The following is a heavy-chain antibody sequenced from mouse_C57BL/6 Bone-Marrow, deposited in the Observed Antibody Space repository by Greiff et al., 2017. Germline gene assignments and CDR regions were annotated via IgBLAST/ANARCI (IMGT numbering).Heavy chain of an antibody. CDR1: GYTFTSYW. J-gene: IGHJ1*03. V-gene: IGHV1-53*01. D-gene: IGHD1-1*01. Sequence: QVQLQQSGTELVKPGASVKLSCKASGYTFTSYWMHWVKQRPGQGLEWIGNINPSNGGTNYNEKFKSKATLTVDNSSSTAYMQLSSLTSEDSAVYYCARDFYYGSSFYWYFDVWGTGTTVTVSS. CDR2: INPSNGGT. CDR3: ARDFYYGSSFYWYFDV.